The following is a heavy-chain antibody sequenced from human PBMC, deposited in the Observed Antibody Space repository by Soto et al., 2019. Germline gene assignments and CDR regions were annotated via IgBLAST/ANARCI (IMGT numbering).Heavy chain of an antibody. J-gene: IGHJ6*02. CDR2: IWYDGSEK. CDR3: ARDGSYGSGSYNNGVDV. V-gene: IGHV3-33*01. Sequence: QVQLVESGGGVVQPGRSLRLSCVASGFNFRSYGMEWVRQAPGKGLEWVAIIWYDGSEKYYADSVKGRFTISRDNSQNTLYLKMDSLRAEDTAVYYCARDGSYGSGSYNNGVDVWGQGTTVTVSS. D-gene: IGHD3-10*01. CDR1: GFNFRSYG.